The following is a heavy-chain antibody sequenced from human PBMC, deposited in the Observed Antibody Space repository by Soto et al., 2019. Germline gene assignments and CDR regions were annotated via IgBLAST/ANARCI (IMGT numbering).Heavy chain of an antibody. D-gene: IGHD4-17*01. V-gene: IGHV1-8*01. CDR3: ARGPHTSVTTRGIVWFDP. CDR1: AYTFTSYD. CDR2: MNPNSGNT. Sequence: QVQLVQSGAGVEKPGASVKVSCKASAYTFTSYDINWVRQATGQGLEWMGWMNPNSGNTGYAQKFQGRVTMTRNTYINTAYMELSSLSSEDTAVYYCARGPHTSVTTRGIVWFDPWGQGTLVTVSS. J-gene: IGHJ5*02.